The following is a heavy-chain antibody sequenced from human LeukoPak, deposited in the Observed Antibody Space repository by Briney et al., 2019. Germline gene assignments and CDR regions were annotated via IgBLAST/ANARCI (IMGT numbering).Heavy chain of an antibody. CDR2: INHSGST. V-gene: IGHV4-34*01. Sequence: RASETLSLTCAVYGGSSSGYYWSWIRQPPGKGLEWIGEINHSGSTNYNPSLKSRVTISVDTSKNQFSLKLSSVTAADTAVYYCARGGVMVRGVPFSIRWNWFDPWGQGTLVTVSS. CDR3: ARGGVMVRGVPFSIRWNWFDP. CDR1: GGSSSGYY. D-gene: IGHD3-10*01. J-gene: IGHJ5*02.